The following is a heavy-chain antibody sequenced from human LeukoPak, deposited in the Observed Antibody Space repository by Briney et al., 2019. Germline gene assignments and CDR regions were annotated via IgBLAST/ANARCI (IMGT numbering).Heavy chain of an antibody. D-gene: IGHD2-15*01. V-gene: IGHV4-39*01. J-gene: IGHJ6*02. CDR3: ARMSCSGGSCHGYYYYGMDV. Sequence: PSETLSLTCPVSGGSISIISYYWGWIRQPPGKGLGCIASIYYSGATYYNPSLKGRLTISVDTSQTQFSLKLSSVTAADTAVYYCARMSCSGGSCHGYYYYGMDVWGQGTTVTVSS. CDR2: IYYSGAT. CDR1: GGSISIISYY.